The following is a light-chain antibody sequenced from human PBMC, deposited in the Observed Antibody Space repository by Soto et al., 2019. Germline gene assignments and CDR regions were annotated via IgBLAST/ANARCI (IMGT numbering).Light chain of an antibody. J-gene: IGKJ4*01. CDR3: QQRSNWRVT. V-gene: IGKV3D-20*02. CDR2: AAS. Sequence: EIVLSHSPGTLSLSPCDRAALSGSASQTISSTYLAWYQQKPGQAPRLLIYAASTRATGIPDRFSGSGSGTDFTLTISSLEPEDFAVYYCQQRSNWRVTFGGGTKVDIK. CDR1: QTISSTY.